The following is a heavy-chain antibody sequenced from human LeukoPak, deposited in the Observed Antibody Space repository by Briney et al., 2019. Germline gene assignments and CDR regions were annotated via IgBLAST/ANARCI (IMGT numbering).Heavy chain of an antibody. CDR3: ARLRNYGSGYYYNDF. V-gene: IGHV4-59*08. D-gene: IGHD3-10*01. CDR2: IYYSGSA. J-gene: IGHJ4*02. Sequence: SETLSLTCTVSGGSISSYYWSWIRQPPGKGLEWIGYIYYSGSANYNASLKSRVTILVDTSKNQFSLKLSSVTAADTAVYYCARLRNYGSGYYYNDFWGQGALVTV. CDR1: GGSISSYY.